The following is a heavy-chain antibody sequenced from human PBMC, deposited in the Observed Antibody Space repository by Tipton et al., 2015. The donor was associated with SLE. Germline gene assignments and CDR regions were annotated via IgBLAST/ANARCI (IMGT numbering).Heavy chain of an antibody. CDR3: ARELTPYYGMDV. CDR1: GFTFSSYA. Sequence: SLRLSCAASGFTFSSYAMHWVRQAPGKGLEWVALISYDGSNKYYADSVKGRFTISRDNSKNTLYLQMNSLRAEDTAVYYCARELTPYYGMDVWGHGTTVTVSS. V-gene: IGHV3-30*04. J-gene: IGHJ6*02. CDR2: ISYDGSNK.